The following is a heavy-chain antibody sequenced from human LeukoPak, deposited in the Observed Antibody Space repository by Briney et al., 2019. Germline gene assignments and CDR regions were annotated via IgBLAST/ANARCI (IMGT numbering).Heavy chain of an antibody. CDR2: INPNGGST. Sequence: ASVKVSCKASGYTLTSYYMHWVRQAPGQGLEWMGIINPNGGSTSYAQQFQGRVTMTRDTSTSTVYMELTSLRSEDTALYYCARLTRSGTAFDIWGQGTMVTVSS. D-gene: IGHD3-3*01. CDR3: ARLTRSGTAFDI. V-gene: IGHV1-46*01. J-gene: IGHJ3*02. CDR1: GYTLTSYY.